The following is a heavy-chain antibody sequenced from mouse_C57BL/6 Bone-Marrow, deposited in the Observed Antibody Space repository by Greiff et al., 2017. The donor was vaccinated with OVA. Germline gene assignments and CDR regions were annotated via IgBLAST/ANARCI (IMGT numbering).Heavy chain of an antibody. V-gene: IGHV1-81*01. CDR2: IYPRSGNT. CDR3: ARGRPRYFDV. CDR1: GYTFTSYG. J-gene: IGHJ1*03. Sequence: VKLQESGAELARPGASVKLSCKASGYTFTSYGISWVKQRTGQGLEWIGEIYPRSGNTYYNEKFKGKATLTADKSSSTAYIELRSLTSEDSAVYFCARGRPRYFDVWGTGTTVTVSS. D-gene: IGHD1-2*01.